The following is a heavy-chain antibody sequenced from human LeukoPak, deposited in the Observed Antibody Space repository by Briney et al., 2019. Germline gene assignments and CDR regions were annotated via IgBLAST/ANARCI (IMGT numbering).Heavy chain of an antibody. J-gene: IGHJ6*02. CDR2: ISYIGST. CDR3: ARSIVVVTAYYYYGMDV. V-gene: IGHV4-59*02. Sequence: PSETLSLTCTVSGGSVSSYYWTWIRQPPGKGLEWIGYISYIGSTNYSPSLKSRVTISVDTSKNQFSLKVSSVTAADTAVYYCARSIVVVTAYYYYGMDVWGQGTTVTVSS. CDR1: GGSVSSYY. D-gene: IGHD2-21*02.